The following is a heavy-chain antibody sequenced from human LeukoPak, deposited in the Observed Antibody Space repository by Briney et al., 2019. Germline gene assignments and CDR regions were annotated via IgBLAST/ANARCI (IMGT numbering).Heavy chain of an antibody. CDR1: GFSFSSYS. J-gene: IGHJ4*02. V-gene: IGHV4-34*01. Sequence: PGGSLRLSCAASGFSFSSYSMNWIRQPPGKGLEWIGEINHSGSTNYNPSLKSRVTISVDTSKNQFSLKLSSVTAADTAVYYCARGGYYGSGSDFDYWGQGTLVTVSS. D-gene: IGHD3-10*01. CDR3: ARGGYYGSGSDFDY. CDR2: INHSGST.